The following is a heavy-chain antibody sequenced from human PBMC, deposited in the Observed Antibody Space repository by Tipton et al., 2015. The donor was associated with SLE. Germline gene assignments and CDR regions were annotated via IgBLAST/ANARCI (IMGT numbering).Heavy chain of an antibody. J-gene: IGHJ6*02. D-gene: IGHD3-10*01. CDR3: ARDSRELGEPWAYYYYGMDV. Sequence: SLRLSCATSGFTFSSYWMHWVRQAPGKGLVWVSRINSDGSSTRYADSVKGRFTISRDNAKNTLYLQMNSLRVEDTAVYYCARDSRELGEPWAYYYYGMDVWGQGTTVTVSS. V-gene: IGHV3-74*01. CDR1: GFTFSSYW. CDR2: INSDGSST.